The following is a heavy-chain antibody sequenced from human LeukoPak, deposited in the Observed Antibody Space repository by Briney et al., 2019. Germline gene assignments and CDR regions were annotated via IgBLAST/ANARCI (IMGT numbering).Heavy chain of an antibody. CDR2: IYHSGST. Sequence: SETLSLTCTVSGGSISSGGYYWSWIRQHPGKGLEWIGYIYHSGSTYFNPSLKSRFTMSVYTSKNQFSLKLSSVTAADTAVYYCASADYDMAFDIWGQGTMVTVSS. J-gene: IGHJ3*02. D-gene: IGHD3-9*01. V-gene: IGHV4-31*03. CDR3: ASADYDMAFDI. CDR1: GGSISSGGYY.